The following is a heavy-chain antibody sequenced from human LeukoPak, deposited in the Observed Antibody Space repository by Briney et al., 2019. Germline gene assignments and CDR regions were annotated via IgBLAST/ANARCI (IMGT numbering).Heavy chain of an antibody. D-gene: IGHD2-15*01. CDR1: GGSISSFY. Sequence: SETLSLTCTASGGSISSFYWSWIRQPPGKGLEWIGYIYNSESTNYNPSLKSGVTISVDTSKNRFSLMLTSVTASDTAMYYCARHCSGGTCPLSFDAFDIWGQGTMVTVSS. V-gene: IGHV4-59*08. CDR3: ARHCSGGTCPLSFDAFDI. J-gene: IGHJ3*02. CDR2: IYNSEST.